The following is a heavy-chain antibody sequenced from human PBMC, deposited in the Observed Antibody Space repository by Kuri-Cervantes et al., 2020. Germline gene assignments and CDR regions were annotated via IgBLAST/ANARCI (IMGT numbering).Heavy chain of an antibody. D-gene: IGHD6-19*01. J-gene: IGHJ4*02. Sequence: GGSLRLSCAASGFTFSSYAMHWVRQAPGKGLEWVAVISYDGSNKYYADSVKGRFTISRDNSKNTLYLQMNSQRAEDTAVYYCARGGKGGWYTPFDYWGQGTLVTVSS. CDR1: GFTFSSYA. CDR3: ARGGKGGWYTPFDY. V-gene: IGHV3-30-3*01. CDR2: ISYDGSNK.